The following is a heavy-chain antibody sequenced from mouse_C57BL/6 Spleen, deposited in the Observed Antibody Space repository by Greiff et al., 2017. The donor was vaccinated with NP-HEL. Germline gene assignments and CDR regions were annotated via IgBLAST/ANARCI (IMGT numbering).Heavy chain of an antibody. J-gene: IGHJ4*01. V-gene: IGHV1-82*01. D-gene: IGHD1-1*01. Sequence: LKQSGPELVKPGASVKISCKASGYAFSSSWMNWVKQRPGKGLEWIGRIYPGDGDTNYNGKFKGKATLTADKSSSTAYMQLSSLTSEDSAVYFCARNGGSSSYAMDYWGQGTSVTVSS. CDR1: GYAFSSSW. CDR2: IYPGDGDT. CDR3: ARNGGSSSYAMDY.